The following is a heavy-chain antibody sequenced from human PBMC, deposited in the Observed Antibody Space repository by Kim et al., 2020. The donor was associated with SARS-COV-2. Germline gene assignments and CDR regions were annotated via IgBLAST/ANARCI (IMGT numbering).Heavy chain of an antibody. J-gene: IGHJ4*02. CDR2: ISNKADTDPT. V-gene: IGHV3-72*01. Sequence: GGSLRLSCTASAITFSDHFIHWVRQAPGKGLEWVGHISNKADTDPTQYAASVKGRFTISRDDLKNSVYLQMNSLKAEDTAVYYCARDLLGRTGLAYWGQGTLVTVSS. CDR3: ARDLLGRTGLAY. CDR1: AITFSDHF. D-gene: IGHD1-1*01.